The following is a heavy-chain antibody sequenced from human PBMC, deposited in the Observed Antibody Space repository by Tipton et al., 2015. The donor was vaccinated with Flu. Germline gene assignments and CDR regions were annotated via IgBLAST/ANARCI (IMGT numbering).Heavy chain of an antibody. V-gene: IGHV4-59*01. CDR3: ARETGGHSGYDFAY. CDR1: GSSISPYY. Sequence: GLVKPSETLSLTCTVSGSSISPYYWSWIRQPPGKGLEWIGYISYSGSTEYNPSLNSRLTISLDMSKKQFTLRLRSVTAADTAVYYCARETGGHSGYDFAYWGQGVMVTASS. J-gene: IGHJ4*02. D-gene: IGHD5-12*01. CDR2: ISYSGST.